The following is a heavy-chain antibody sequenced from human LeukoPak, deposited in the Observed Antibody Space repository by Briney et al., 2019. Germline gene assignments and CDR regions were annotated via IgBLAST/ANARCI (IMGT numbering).Heavy chain of an antibody. J-gene: IGHJ4*02. CDR1: GFTFSTYW. CDR3: ARDREGITMIAIDY. D-gene: IGHD3-22*01. Sequence: GGSLRLSCAASGFTFSTYWMSWVRQAPGKGLEWVSSISSSSSYIYYADSVKGRFTISRDNAKNSLYLQMNSLRAEDTAVYYCARDREGITMIAIDYWGQGTLVTVSS. CDR2: ISSSSSYI. V-gene: IGHV3-21*01.